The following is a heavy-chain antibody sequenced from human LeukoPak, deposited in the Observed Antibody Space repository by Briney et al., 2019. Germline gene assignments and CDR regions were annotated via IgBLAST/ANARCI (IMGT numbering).Heavy chain of an antibody. V-gene: IGHV3-48*01. CDR1: GFIFSRYA. Sequence: PGGSLRLSCAASGFIFSRYAMSWVRQAPGKGLEWVSYISSSSSTIYYADSVKGRFTISRDNAKNSLYLQMNSLRAEDTAVYYCARGPMITFGGVIAPFDYWGQGTLVTVSS. CDR3: ARGPMITFGGVIAPFDY. D-gene: IGHD3-16*02. CDR2: ISSSSSTI. J-gene: IGHJ4*02.